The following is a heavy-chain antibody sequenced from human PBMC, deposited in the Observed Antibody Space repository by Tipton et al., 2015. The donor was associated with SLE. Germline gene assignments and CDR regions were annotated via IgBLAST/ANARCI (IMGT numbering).Heavy chain of an antibody. CDR1: GGSFSGYY. J-gene: IGHJ4*02. CDR3: ARGIKGSSWYFDF. D-gene: IGHD6-13*01. Sequence: TLSLTCGVHGGSFSGYYWSWIRQPPGKGLEWIGYIYYSGSTNYNPSLKSRVTISVDTSKNQFSLKLSSVTAADTAVYYCARGIKGSSWYFDFWGQGTLVTVSS. CDR2: IYYSGST. V-gene: IGHV4-59*01.